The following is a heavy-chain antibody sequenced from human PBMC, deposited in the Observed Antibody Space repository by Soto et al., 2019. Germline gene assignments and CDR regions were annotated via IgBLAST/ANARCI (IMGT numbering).Heavy chain of an antibody. CDR2: IYHSGST. V-gene: IGHV4-4*02. Sequence: SETLSLTCAVSGGSISSSNWWSWVRQPPGKGLEWIGEIYHSGSTNYNPSLKSRVTISVDKSKNQFSLKLSSVTAADTAVYYCARSVSGSATNFDYWGQGTLVTVSS. CDR1: GGSISSSNW. J-gene: IGHJ4*02. D-gene: IGHD2-2*01. CDR3: ARSVSGSATNFDY.